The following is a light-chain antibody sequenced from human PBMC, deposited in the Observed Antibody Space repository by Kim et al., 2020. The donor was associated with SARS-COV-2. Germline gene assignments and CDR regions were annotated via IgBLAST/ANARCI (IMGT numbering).Light chain of an antibody. CDR1: SGSIASND. CDR2: EDN. V-gene: IGLV6-57*03. J-gene: IGLJ2*01. Sequence: KKVTISCTRSSGSIASNDVQWYQQRPGSAPTTVIYEDNQRPSGVPDRFSGSIDSSSNSASLTISGLKTEDEADYYCQSYDSSNHVVFGGGTQLTVL. CDR3: QSYDSSNHVV.